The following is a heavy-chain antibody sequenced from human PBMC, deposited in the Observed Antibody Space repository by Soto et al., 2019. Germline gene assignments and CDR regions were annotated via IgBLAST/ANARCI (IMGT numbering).Heavy chain of an antibody. CDR1: GFIFSNYW. CDR3: ARVDHGAYYFAY. V-gene: IGHV3-74*01. J-gene: IGHJ4*02. D-gene: IGHD4-17*01. CDR2: INSDGSTT. Sequence: EVQLVESGGGLVQPGGSLRLSCAASGFIFSNYWMHWVRQAPGKGLVWVSRINSDGSTTSYADSVKGRFPISRDNAEHTLYLQMNILRAEDTAVHYCARVDHGAYYFAYWGQGTLVTVSS.